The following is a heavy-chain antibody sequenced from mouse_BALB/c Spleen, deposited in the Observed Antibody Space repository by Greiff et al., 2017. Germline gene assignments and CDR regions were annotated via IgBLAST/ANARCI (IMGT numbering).Heavy chain of an antibody. J-gene: IGHJ2*01. CDR1: GFTFTDYY. CDR2: IRNKANGYTT. CDR3: ARDYYGNYVGYFDY. V-gene: IGHV7-3*02. Sequence: EVQRVESGGGLVQPGGSLRLSCATSGFTFTDYYMSWVRQPPGKALEWLGFIRNKANGYTTEYSASVKGRFTISRDNSQSILYLQMNTLRAEDSATYYCARDYYGNYVGYFDYWGQGTTLTVSS. D-gene: IGHD2-1*01.